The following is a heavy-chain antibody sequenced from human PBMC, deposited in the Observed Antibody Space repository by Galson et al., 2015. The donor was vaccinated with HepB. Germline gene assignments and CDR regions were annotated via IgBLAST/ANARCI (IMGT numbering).Heavy chain of an antibody. Sequence: SVKVSCKASGYTFTNYFIHWVRQAPGQGLEWMGIINPNGGSPTYAQGFQGRVTMTTDTSTRTIYMEVSSLRSEDTAMYYCAGGNYDYVWGIYRFAYAMDVLGQGTTVTVSS. CDR2: INPNGGSP. CDR1: GYTFTNYF. V-gene: IGHV1-46*01. D-gene: IGHD3-16*02. CDR3: AGGNYDYVWGIYRFAYAMDV. J-gene: IGHJ6*02.